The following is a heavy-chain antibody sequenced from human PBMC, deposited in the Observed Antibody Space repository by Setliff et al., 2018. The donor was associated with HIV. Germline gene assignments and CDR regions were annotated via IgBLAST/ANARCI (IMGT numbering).Heavy chain of an antibody. D-gene: IGHD4-17*01. J-gene: IGHJ4*02. Sequence: SETLSLTCTVSGGSISSHYWSWIRQPPGMGLEWIGYVYYSGSTKYNPSLKSRATISVDTSKNQFSVKLTSVTPADTALYYCARGGTTVPNYFDYWGQGTLVTISS. V-gene: IGHV4-59*11. CDR2: VYYSGST. CDR1: GGSISSHY. CDR3: ARGGTTVPNYFDY.